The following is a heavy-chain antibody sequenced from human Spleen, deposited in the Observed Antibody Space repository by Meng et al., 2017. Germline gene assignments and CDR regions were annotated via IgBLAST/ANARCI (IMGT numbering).Heavy chain of an antibody. CDR1: GSSITGRYN. V-gene: IGHV4-38-2*01. CDR2: IHQSGST. J-gene: IGHJ6*02. D-gene: IGHD2-21*02. Sequence: SETLSLTFAVSGSSITGRYNWGWIRQSPGKGLEWIGSIHQSGSTYYNPSLKSRVTMSADTSKNQFSLKLTSVTAADTAVYYCAGGAVVTLIFYHAMDVWGQGTTVTVSS. CDR3: AGGAVVTLIFYHAMDV.